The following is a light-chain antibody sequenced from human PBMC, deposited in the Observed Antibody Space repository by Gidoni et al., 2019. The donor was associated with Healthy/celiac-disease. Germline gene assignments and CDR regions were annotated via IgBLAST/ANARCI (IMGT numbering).Light chain of an antibody. Sequence: QSVLTQPPSVSGAPGQRVTISCTGSSPNIGAGYDVHWYQQLPGTAPKLLSHGNSTRPSGVPDRFSGSKSGTSASLAITGLQAEDEADYYGQSYDSSLSGVVFGGGTKLTVL. V-gene: IGLV1-40*01. CDR1: SPNIGAGYD. J-gene: IGLJ2*01. CDR2: GNS. CDR3: QSYDSSLSGVV.